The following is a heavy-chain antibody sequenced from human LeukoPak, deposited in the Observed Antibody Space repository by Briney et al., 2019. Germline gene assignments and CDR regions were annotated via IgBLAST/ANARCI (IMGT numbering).Heavy chain of an antibody. Sequence: PSETLSLTCTVSGGSISSYYWSWIRQPPGKGLELIGYIYYSGGTNYNPSLKSRVTVSVDTSKNQFSLKLSSVTAADTAVYYCARVSSGVYFDYWGQGTLVTVSS. CDR3: ARVSSGVYFDY. CDR2: IYYSGGT. D-gene: IGHD2-15*01. CDR1: GGSISSYY. V-gene: IGHV4-59*01. J-gene: IGHJ4*02.